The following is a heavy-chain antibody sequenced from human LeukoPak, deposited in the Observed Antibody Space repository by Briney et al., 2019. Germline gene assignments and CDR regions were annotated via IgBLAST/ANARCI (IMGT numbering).Heavy chain of an antibody. CDR3: ARGPSSRFTMIVARTSKFDP. J-gene: IGHJ5*02. V-gene: IGHV4-34*01. D-gene: IGHD3-22*01. Sequence: SETLSLTCAVYGGSFSGYYWSWIRQPPGKGLEWIGEINHSGSTNYNPSLKSRVTISVDTSKNQFSLKLSSVTAADTAVYYCARGPSSRFTMIVARTSKFDPWGQGTLVSVSS. CDR2: INHSGST. CDR1: GGSFSGYY.